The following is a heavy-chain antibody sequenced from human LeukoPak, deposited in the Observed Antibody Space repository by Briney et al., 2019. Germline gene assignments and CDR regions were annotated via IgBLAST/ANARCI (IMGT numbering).Heavy chain of an antibody. V-gene: IGHV3-30*02. CDR2: IRYDGSNK. D-gene: IGHD6-6*01. CDR1: GFTFSSYG. J-gene: IGHJ4*02. Sequence: GGSLRLSCAASGFTFSSYGMHWVRQAPGKGLEWVAFIRYDGSNKYYADSVKGRFTISRDDSKNTLYLQMNSLRAEDTAVYYCAKVIAARLGGFDYWGQGTLVTVSS. CDR3: AKVIAARLGGFDY.